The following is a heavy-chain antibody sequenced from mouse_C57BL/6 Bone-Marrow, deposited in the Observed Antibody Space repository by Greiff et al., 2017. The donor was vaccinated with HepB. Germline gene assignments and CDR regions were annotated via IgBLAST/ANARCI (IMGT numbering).Heavy chain of an antibody. CDR1: GYTFTSYW. CDR2: IYPGNSDT. J-gene: IGHJ2*01. V-gene: IGHV1-5*01. Sequence: VQLKESGAELAKPGASVKLSCKASGYTFTSYWMHWVKQRPGQGLEWIGAIYPGNSDTSYNQKFKGKAKLTAVTSASTAYMELSSLTNEDSAVYYCTRGIGGNYDYWGQGTTLTVSS. D-gene: IGHD2-1*01. CDR3: TRGIGGNYDY.